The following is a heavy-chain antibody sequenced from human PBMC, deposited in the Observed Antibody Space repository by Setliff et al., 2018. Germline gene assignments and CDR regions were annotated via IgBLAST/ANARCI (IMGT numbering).Heavy chain of an antibody. CDR1: GGSISSGGYY. J-gene: IGHJ4*02. D-gene: IGHD3-3*01. V-gene: IGHV4-31*03. Sequence: SETLSLTCTVSGGSISSGGYYWSWIRRHPGKGLEWIGYIYYSGSTHYNPSLKSRVTISVDTSKNQFSLKLSSVTAADTAVYYCARVSMYYNFWSGYYGERGEYFDYWGQGTLVTVSS. CDR3: ARVSMYYNFWSGYYGERGEYFDY. CDR2: IYYSGST.